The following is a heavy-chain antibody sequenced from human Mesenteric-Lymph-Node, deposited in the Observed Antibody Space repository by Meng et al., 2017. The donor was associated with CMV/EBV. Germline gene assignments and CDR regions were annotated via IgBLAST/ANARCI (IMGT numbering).Heavy chain of an antibody. Sequence: SGGSVSSGSYYWSWIRQPPGKGLEWIGYIYYSGSTNYNPSLKSRVTISVDTSKNQFSLKLSSVTAADTAVYYCARFEYSSSFNWFDPWGQGTLVTVSS. CDR3: ARFEYSSSFNWFDP. CDR2: IYYSGST. V-gene: IGHV4-61*01. D-gene: IGHD6-6*01. J-gene: IGHJ5*02. CDR1: GGSVSSGSYY.